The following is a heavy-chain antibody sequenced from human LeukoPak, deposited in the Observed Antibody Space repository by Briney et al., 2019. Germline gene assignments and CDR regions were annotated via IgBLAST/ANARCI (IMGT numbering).Heavy chain of an antibody. D-gene: IGHD3-10*01. CDR1: GFIFNTYW. J-gene: IGHJ4*02. CDR3: AKGHYYGSGSLDY. V-gene: IGHV3-23*01. Sequence: GGSLRLSCAASGFIFNTYWMNWVRQAPGKGLEWVSAIGGRDGSTYYADSVKGRFTISRDNSKNTLYVQMNSLRAEDTAVYYCAKGHYYGSGSLDYWGQGTLVTVSS. CDR2: IGGRDGST.